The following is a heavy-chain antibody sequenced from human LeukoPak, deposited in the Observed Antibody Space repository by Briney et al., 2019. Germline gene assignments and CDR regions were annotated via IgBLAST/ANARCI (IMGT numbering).Heavy chain of an antibody. CDR3: ASARSGEYQLLSDY. J-gene: IGHJ4*02. V-gene: IGHV4-30-4*01. Sequence: PSETLSLTCTVSGGSISSGDYYWSWIRQPPGKGLEWIGYIYYSGSTYYNPSLKSRVTISVDTSKNQFSLKLSSVTAADTAVYYCASARSGEYQLLSDYWGQGTLVTVSS. CDR1: GGSISSGDYY. CDR2: IYYSGST. D-gene: IGHD2-2*01.